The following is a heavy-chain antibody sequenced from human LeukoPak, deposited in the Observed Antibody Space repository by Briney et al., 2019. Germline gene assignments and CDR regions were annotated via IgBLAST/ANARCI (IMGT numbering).Heavy chain of an antibody. CDR2: INHSGST. Sequence: SETLSLTCAVYGGSFSGYYWRWVRQPPGKGLEWIGEINHSGSTNYNPYLTSRVTISVDTSKNPFSLKLSSVTAADTAVYYCARVGDIVGQIARHYYYGMDVWGQGTTVTVSS. V-gene: IGHV4-34*01. CDR3: ARVGDIVGQIARHYYYGMDV. J-gene: IGHJ6*02. D-gene: IGHD2-15*01. CDR1: GGSFSGYY.